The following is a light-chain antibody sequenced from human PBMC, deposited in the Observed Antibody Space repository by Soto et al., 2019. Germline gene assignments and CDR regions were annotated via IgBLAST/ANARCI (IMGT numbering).Light chain of an antibody. CDR3: SSYTSSSSLYV. V-gene: IGLV2-14*01. CDR1: SSDVGGYNY. Sequence: SALTQPGSVSGSTGQSITISCTGTSSDVGGYNYVSWYQQHPGKAPKLMIYEVSNRPSGVSNRFSGSKSGNTASLTISGLQAEDEADYYCSSYTSSSSLYVFGTGTKVTAL. CDR2: EVS. J-gene: IGLJ1*01.